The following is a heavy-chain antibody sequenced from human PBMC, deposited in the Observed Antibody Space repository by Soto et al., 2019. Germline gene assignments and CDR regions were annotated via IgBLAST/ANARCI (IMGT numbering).Heavy chain of an antibody. CDR2: INAGNGNT. J-gene: IGHJ4*02. CDR1: GYTFTSYA. CDR3: ARGPGGPDGPGDY. D-gene: IGHD2-15*01. Sequence: ASVKVSCKASGYTFTSYAMHWVRQAPGQRLEWMGWINAGNGNTKYSQKFQGRVTITRDTSASTTYMELSSLRSEDTAVYYCARGPGGPDGPGDYWGQGTLVTVSS. V-gene: IGHV1-3*01.